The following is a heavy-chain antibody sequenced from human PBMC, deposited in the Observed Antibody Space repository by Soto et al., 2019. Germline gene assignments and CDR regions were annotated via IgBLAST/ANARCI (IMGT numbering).Heavy chain of an antibody. V-gene: IGHV4-31*03. Sequence: QVQLQESGPGLVKPSQTLSLTCTVSGGSISSGGYYWSWIRQHPGKGLEWIGYIYYSGSTYYNPSLRSRVTISVDTSKNQFSLKLSSVTAADTAVYYCAREAAGILNWFDPWGQGTLVTVSS. J-gene: IGHJ5*02. D-gene: IGHD6-25*01. CDR1: GGSISSGGYY. CDR2: IYYSGST. CDR3: AREAAGILNWFDP.